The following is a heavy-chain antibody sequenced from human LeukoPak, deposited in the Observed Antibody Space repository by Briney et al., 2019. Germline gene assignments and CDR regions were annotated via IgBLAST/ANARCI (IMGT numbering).Heavy chain of an antibody. Sequence: GGSLRLSCAASGFTFSSYAMSWVRQAPGKGLEWVSAISGSGGSTFSTDSVKGRFTISRDNSKNTLYLQMNSLRAEDTAVYYCARDAGLHGLRFLEWLSYFDYRGQGTLVTVSS. D-gene: IGHD3-3*01. V-gene: IGHV3-23*01. CDR1: GFTFSSYA. CDR2: ISGSGGST. J-gene: IGHJ4*02. CDR3: ARDAGLHGLRFLEWLSYFDY.